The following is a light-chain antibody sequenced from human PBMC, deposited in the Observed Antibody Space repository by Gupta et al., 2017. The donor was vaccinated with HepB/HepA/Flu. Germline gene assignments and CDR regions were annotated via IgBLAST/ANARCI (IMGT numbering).Light chain of an antibody. CDR3: QSADISARRV. Sequence: SYELTQPPSVSVSPGQTARITCSGDALPKQYAYWYQQKPGQAPVLVIYKDSERPSGIPERFSGSSSGTTVTLTISGVQAEDEADYYCQSADISARRVFGGGTKLTVL. CDR2: KDS. CDR1: ALPKQY. V-gene: IGLV3-25*03. J-gene: IGLJ2*01.